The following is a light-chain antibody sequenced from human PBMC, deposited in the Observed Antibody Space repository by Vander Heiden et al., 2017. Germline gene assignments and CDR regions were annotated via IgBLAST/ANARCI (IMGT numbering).Light chain of an antibody. J-gene: IGKJ1*01. CDR1: QSISSW. CDR2: DAS. V-gene: IGKV1-5*01. CDR3: QRNNSYSPWT. Sequence: IHMTPSPSTLSASVGDRVTITCRASQSISSWLAWYQQKPGKGPKLLIYDASSLERGVPSRFSGSGYGTEFTLTISSRQPDDFASYYCQRNNSYSPWTFGQGTKVEIK.